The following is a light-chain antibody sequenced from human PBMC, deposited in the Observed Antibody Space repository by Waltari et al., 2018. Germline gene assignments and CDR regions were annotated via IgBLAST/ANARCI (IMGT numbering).Light chain of an antibody. CDR2: ENS. J-gene: IGLJ7*01. CDR3: GTWDSSLSGAV. CDR1: SPNIGNNY. V-gene: IGLV1-51*02. Sequence: QSVLTQPPSVSAAPGQRVTISCSGGSPNIGNNYVSWYRQFPGTAPKLLIYENSGRPAGIPCRFSGSKAGTSATLDITGLQAGDEADYYCGTWDSSLSGAVFGGGTHLTVL.